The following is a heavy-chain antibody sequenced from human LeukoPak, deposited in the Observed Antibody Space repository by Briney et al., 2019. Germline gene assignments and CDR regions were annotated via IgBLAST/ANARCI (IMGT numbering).Heavy chain of an antibody. CDR3: ARDRSTSWFDP. V-gene: IGHV4-31*03. CDR2: IYYSGST. J-gene: IGHJ5*02. CDR1: GGSISSGGYY. D-gene: IGHD2-2*01. Sequence: PSETLSLTCTVSGGSISSGGYYWSWIRQPPGKGLEWIGYIYYSGSTYYNPSLKSRVTISVDTSKNQFSLKLSSVTAADTAVYYCARDRSTSWFDPWGQGTLVTVSS.